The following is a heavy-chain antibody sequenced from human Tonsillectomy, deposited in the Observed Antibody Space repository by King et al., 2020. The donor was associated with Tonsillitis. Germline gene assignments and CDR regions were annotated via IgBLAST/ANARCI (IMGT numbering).Heavy chain of an antibody. CDR3: ARGGMGFWSGTDAFDI. CDR2: IYYSGST. D-gene: IGHD3-3*01. CDR1: GGSISSGDYY. Sequence: QLQESGPGLVKPSQTLSLTCTVSGGSISSGDYYWSWIRQPPGKGLEWIGYIYYSGSTYYNPSLKSRVTISVDTSKNQFSLKLSSVTAADTAVYYCARGGMGFWSGTDAFDIWGQGTMVTVSS. J-gene: IGHJ3*02. V-gene: IGHV4-30-4*01.